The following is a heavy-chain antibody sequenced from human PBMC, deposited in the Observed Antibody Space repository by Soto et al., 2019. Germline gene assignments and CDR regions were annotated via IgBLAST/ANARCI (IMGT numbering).Heavy chain of an antibody. CDR2: IYASVSS. Sequence: SETLCITCSFSAFAISLGYYWRWFRQPPGKGLEWIGSIYASVSSYHNPSLATRLIVSIDTSKNQLTLNLTSVTAADTSLYFCAREKVGTTFFDNWGQGIKVTVSS. J-gene: IGHJ4*02. CDR3: AREKVGTTFFDN. V-gene: IGHV4-38-2*02. CDR1: AFAISLGYY. D-gene: IGHD1-1*01.